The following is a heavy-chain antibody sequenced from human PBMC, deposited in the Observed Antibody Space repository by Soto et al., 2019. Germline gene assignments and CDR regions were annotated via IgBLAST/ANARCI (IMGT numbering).Heavy chain of an antibody. V-gene: IGHV1-69*02. J-gene: IGHJ4*02. Sequence: ASVKVSCKASGGTFSSYTISWVRQAPGQGLEWMGRIIPILGIANYAQKFQGRVTITADKSTSTAYMERSSLRSEDTAVYYCASEGWRWGSYYEFDYWGQGTLVTVSS. D-gene: IGHD3-10*01. CDR2: IIPILGIA. CDR1: GGTFSSYT. CDR3: ASEGWRWGSYYEFDY.